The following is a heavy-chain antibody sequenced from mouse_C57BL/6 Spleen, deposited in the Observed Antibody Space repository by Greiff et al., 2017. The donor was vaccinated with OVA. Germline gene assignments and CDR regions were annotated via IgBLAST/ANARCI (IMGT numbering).Heavy chain of an antibody. D-gene: IGHD2-1*01. V-gene: IGHV1-47*01. CDR3: ATYGNYEQGFDY. J-gene: IGHJ2*01. CDR2: FHPYNDDT. Sequence: QVQLKQSGAELVKPGASVKMSCKASGYTFTTYPIEWMKQNHGKSLEWIGNFHPYNDDTKYNEKFKGKATLTVEKSSSTVYLELSRLTSDDSAVYYCATYGNYEQGFDYWGQGTTLTVSS. CDR1: GYTFTTYP.